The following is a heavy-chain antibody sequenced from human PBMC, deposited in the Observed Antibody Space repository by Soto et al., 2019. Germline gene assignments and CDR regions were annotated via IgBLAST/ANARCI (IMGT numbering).Heavy chain of an antibody. CDR2: IYYSVST. V-gene: IGHV4-39*01. CDR3: ARHGPGGSYSDY. CDR1: GGSISSSSYY. J-gene: IGHJ4*02. D-gene: IGHD1-26*01. Sequence: QLQLQESGPGLVKPSETLSLTCTVSGGSISSSSYYWGWIRQPPGKGLEWIGRIYYSVSTYYNPSLKSRVTISVDTSKNQFSLKLSSVTAADTAVYDCARHGPGGSYSDYWGQGTLVTVSS.